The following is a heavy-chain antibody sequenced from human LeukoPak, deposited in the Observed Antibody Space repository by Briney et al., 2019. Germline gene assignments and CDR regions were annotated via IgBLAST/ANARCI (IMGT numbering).Heavy chain of an antibody. CDR1: GGSISSSSYY. CDR2: IYHSGST. Sequence: SETLFLTCTVSGGSISSSSYYWGWIRQPPGKGLEWIGSIYHSGSTYYNPSLKSRVTIAVETSKNQFSLKLSSVTAADTAVYYCARGPHRYCSSTSCYARLYYYMDVWGKGTTVTVSS. V-gene: IGHV4-39*07. J-gene: IGHJ6*03. D-gene: IGHD2-2*01. CDR3: ARGPHRYCSSTSCYARLYYYMDV.